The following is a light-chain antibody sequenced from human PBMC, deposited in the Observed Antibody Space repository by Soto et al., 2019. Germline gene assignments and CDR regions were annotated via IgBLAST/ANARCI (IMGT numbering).Light chain of an antibody. CDR3: AAWDDSLNGVV. Sequence: QSVLTQPPSASGTPGQRVTISCSGSSSNIGSNTVNWYQQLPGTAPKLLISSNNQRPSGVPDRFSGSKSGTSAFLAISGLQSEDEADYYCAAWDDSLNGVVFGGGTKLTVL. J-gene: IGLJ2*01. CDR1: SSNIGSNT. CDR2: SNN. V-gene: IGLV1-44*01.